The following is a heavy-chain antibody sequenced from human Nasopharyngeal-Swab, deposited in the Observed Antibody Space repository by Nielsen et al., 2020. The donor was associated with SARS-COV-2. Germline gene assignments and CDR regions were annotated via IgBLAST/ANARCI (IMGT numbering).Heavy chain of an antibody. D-gene: IGHD3-10*01. CDR3: AREGGLLWFGESPEGGWFDP. Sequence: GESLKISCAASGFTFSSYEMNWVRQAPGEGLEWVSYISSSGSTIYYADSVKGRFTISRDNAKNSLYLQMNSLRAEDTAVYYCAREGGLLWFGESPEGGWFDPWGQGTLVTVSS. CDR2: ISSSGSTI. J-gene: IGHJ5*02. CDR1: GFTFSSYE. V-gene: IGHV3-48*03.